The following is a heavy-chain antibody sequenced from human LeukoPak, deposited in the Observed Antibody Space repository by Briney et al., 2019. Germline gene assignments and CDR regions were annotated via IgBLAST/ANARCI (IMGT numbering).Heavy chain of an antibody. CDR2: INQDGSNT. CDR1: GFSFSSHW. D-gene: IGHD1-26*01. CDR3: ARGLHWGASDY. V-gene: IGHV3-74*01. J-gene: IGHJ4*02. Sequence: GGSLRLSCAASGFSFSSHWMHWVRQVPGKGLVWVSRINQDGSNTFYADSVKGRFTTSRDNAKNTLYLQMNSLGVEDTAVYYCARGLHWGASDYWGQGTLVTVSS.